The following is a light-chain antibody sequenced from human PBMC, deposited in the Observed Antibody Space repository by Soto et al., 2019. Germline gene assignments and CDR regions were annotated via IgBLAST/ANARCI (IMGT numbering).Light chain of an antibody. CDR2: EVS. V-gene: IGLV2-14*01. J-gene: IGLJ1*01. Sequence: QSALTQPASVSGSPGQSITISCTGTSSDVGGYNYVSWYQQHPGKAPKLMIYEVSNRPSGVSNRCSGSKSGNTASLTISGLQAEDEADYYCSSYTSSSTHYVFGTGTKLTV. CDR1: SSDVGGYNY. CDR3: SSYTSSSTHYV.